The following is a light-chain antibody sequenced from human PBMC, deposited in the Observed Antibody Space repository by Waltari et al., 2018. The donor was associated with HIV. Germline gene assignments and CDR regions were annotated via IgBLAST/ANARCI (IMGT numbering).Light chain of an antibody. CDR2: GAS. Sequence: ETWLTQSPGTLSLSPGERATLSCRAGQTININFFAWYQKKPGQAPRLLIYGASIRASGIPDRFIGSGSGTDFTLTISRLEPEDSAVYYCKHYHSPSYTFGQGTKLEIK. V-gene: IGKV3-20*01. CDR3: KHYHSPSYT. J-gene: IGKJ2*01. CDR1: QTININF.